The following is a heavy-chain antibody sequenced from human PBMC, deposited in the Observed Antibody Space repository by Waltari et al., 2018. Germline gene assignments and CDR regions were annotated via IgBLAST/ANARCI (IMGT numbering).Heavy chain of an antibody. CDR3: AKGNRGGGLDY. CDR2: TWYDGSNK. Sequence: HLVESGGGVVQPGRSLRLSCAASGFTFSNYGMHWVRQAPGKGLEWVAVTWYDGSNKYYADSVKGRFTISRDNSKNTLYLQMNSLRAEDTAMYYCAKGNRGGGLDYWGQGTLVTVSS. J-gene: IGHJ4*02. D-gene: IGHD3-16*01. V-gene: IGHV3-30*18. CDR1: GFTFSNYG.